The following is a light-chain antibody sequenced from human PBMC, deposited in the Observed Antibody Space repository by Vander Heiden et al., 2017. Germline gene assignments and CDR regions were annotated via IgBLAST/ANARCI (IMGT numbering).Light chain of an antibody. CDR3: AAWDDSLNGYV. CDR2: SNN. J-gene: IGLJ1*01. CDR1: SSNIGSKT. Sequence: QSVLAQPPSASGTPGQRVIIACSGSSSNIGSKTVDWYQHLPGTAPKLLIYSNNQRPSGVPDRFSGSKSGTSASLAISGLQSEDEADCYCAAWDDSLNGYVFGTGTKVTVL. V-gene: IGLV1-44*01.